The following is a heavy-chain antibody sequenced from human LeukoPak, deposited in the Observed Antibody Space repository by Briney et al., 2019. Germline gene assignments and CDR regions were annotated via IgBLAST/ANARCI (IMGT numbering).Heavy chain of an antibody. CDR3: ARAIRYNFDY. V-gene: IGHV3-30-3*01. CDR1: GFTFSSYA. D-gene: IGHD3-9*01. CDR2: ISYDGSNE. Sequence: GGSLRLSCAASGFTFSSYAMHWVRQAPGKGLEWVAVISYDGSNEYYADSVKGRFTISRDNSKNTLYLQMNSLRAEDTAVYYCARAIRYNFDYWGQGTLVTVSS. J-gene: IGHJ4*02.